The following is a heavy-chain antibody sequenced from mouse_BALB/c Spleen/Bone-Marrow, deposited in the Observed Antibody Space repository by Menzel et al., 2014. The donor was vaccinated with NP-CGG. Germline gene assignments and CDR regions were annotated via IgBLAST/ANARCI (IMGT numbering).Heavy chain of an antibody. CDR2: IYPGDGDT. D-gene: IGHD2-1*01. J-gene: IGHJ4*01. Sequence: LQDSGAELARPGASVKLSCKASGYTFPSYWMQWVKQRPGQGLQCIGAIYPGDGDTRYTQKFRGKAKLTADKSSNTAYMQLSSLTSEDSAVYFCASPYGNYDAMDYWGQGTSVTVSS. CDR1: GYTFPSYW. V-gene: IGHV1-87*01. CDR3: ASPYGNYDAMDY.